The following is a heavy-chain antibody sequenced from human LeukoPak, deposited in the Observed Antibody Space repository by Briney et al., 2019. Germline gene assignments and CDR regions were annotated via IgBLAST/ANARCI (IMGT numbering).Heavy chain of an antibody. CDR2: ISSSSSTI. CDR1: GFTFSSYS. V-gene: IGHV3-48*02. D-gene: IGHD4-11*01. Sequence: PGGSLRLSCAASGFTFSSYSMNWVRQAPGKGLEWVSYISSSSSTIYYADSVKGRFTISRVNAKNSLYLQMNSLRDEDTAVYYCARVDDYSNYVPFDYWGQGTLVTVSS. J-gene: IGHJ4*02. CDR3: ARVDDYSNYVPFDY.